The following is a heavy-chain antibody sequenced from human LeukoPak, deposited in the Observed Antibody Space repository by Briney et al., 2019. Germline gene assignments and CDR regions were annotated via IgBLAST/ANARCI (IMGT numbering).Heavy chain of an antibody. J-gene: IGHJ4*02. V-gene: IGHV3-74*01. CDR3: AQGGSGTFDS. D-gene: IGHD1-1*01. Sequence: GGSLRLSCAASGFTFSSYWMHWVRQAPGKGLVWVSHINSDGRNTNYADSVKGRFTISRENAKNTLYLQMNSLRAEDTAVYYCAQGGSGTFDSWGQGTLVTVSS. CDR1: GFTFSSYW. CDR2: INSDGRNT.